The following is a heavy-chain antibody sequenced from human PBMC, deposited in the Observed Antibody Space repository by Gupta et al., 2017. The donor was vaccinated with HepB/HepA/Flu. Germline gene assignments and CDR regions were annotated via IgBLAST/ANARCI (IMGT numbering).Heavy chain of an antibody. V-gene: IGHV3-33*01. J-gene: IGHJ4*02. Sequence: QVQLVESGGGVVQPGRSLRLSCAASGFTFSSYGMHWVRQAPGKGLEWVAVIWYDGSNKYYADAVKGRFTISRDNAKNTMYLQMKRMRAEDTAVYYCARGQTGETYYFDYGGQGTLVTVSS. CDR1: GFTFSSYG. CDR3: ARGQTGETYYFDY. D-gene: IGHD7-27*01. CDR2: IWYDGSNK.